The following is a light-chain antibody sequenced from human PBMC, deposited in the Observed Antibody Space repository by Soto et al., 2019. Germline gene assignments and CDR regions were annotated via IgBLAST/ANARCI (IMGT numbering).Light chain of an antibody. Sequence: QSVVTHEPSVTLSPGGTVTLTCDSSTGPVTSGRYPYWFQQKPGQAPRTLIYDTSLKYSWTPARFSGSLLRGKAALTLSGARPEDEADYYCLLSYSGGRVFGGGTKVTXL. J-gene: IGLJ3*02. CDR3: LLSYSGGRV. CDR1: TGPVTSGRY. V-gene: IGLV7-46*01. CDR2: DTS.